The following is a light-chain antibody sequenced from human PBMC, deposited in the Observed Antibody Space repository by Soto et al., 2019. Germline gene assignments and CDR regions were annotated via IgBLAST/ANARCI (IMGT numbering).Light chain of an antibody. CDR3: QQRTNWA. CDR1: QSVSTY. Sequence: EMVLTQSPATLSLSPGERATLYCRASQSVSTYLAWYQQKPGQAPRLLIYDASNRATGIPPRFSGSGSGTDFTLTISSLEPEDFAVYYCQQRTNWAFGQGTKVEIK. J-gene: IGKJ1*01. CDR2: DAS. V-gene: IGKV3-11*01.